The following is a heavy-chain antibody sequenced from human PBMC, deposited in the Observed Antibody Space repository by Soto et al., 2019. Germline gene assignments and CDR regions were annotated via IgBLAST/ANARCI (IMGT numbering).Heavy chain of an antibody. CDR2: IIPIFGTA. CDR3: ASPANYYYDSSGYLPFDY. V-gene: IGHV1-69*01. CDR1: GGTVSSYA. Sequence: QVQLVQSGAEVKKPGSSVKVSCKASGGTVSSYAISWVRQAPGQGLEWMGGIIPIFGTASYAQKFDGRVTITADEATNTAYIELSSLRSEGTAVYYCASPANYYYDSSGYLPFDYWGQGTLVTVSS. D-gene: IGHD3-22*01. J-gene: IGHJ4*02.